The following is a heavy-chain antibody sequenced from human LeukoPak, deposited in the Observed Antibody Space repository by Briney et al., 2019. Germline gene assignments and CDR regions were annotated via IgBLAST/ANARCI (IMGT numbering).Heavy chain of an antibody. CDR2: INPSGGST. CDR1: GYTFTSYY. Sequence: ASVKVSCKASGYTFTSYYMHWVRQAPGQGLEWMGIINPSGGSTSYAQKFQGRVTMTRDTSTSTVYMELSSLRSEDTAVYYCARDLVARWLQGRYYYYYMDVWGKGTTVTVSS. J-gene: IGHJ6*03. V-gene: IGHV1-46*01. D-gene: IGHD5-24*01. CDR3: ARDLVARWLQGRYYYYYMDV.